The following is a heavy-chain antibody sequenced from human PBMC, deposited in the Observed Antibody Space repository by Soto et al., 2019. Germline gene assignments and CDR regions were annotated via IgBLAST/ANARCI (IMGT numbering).Heavy chain of an antibody. CDR3: ARTAWHFFDY. J-gene: IGHJ4*02. CDR1: GGSINIGGYY. Sequence: SETLSLTCTVSGGSINIGGYYWSWIRQHPGKGLEWIGYIYYSGSTFYNPSLKSRVTISFDTSKNQFSLKLNSVTAADTAVYYCARTAWHFFDYWGQGTLVTVSS. V-gene: IGHV4-31*03. D-gene: IGHD3-3*02. CDR2: IYYSGST.